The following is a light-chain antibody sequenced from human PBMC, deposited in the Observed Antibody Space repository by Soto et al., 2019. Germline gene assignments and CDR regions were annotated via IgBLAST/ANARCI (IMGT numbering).Light chain of an antibody. Sequence: DIQMTQSPSTVSASVGDRVTITCRASQGISRVLGWYQQKPGNAPKILIFAASSLQSGVPSRFSGSGSGTDFTLTISNLQPEDFATYYCQQAYSFPSTFGQGTRLEIK. CDR1: QGISRV. CDR2: AAS. CDR3: QQAYSFPST. J-gene: IGKJ5*01. V-gene: IGKV1-12*01.